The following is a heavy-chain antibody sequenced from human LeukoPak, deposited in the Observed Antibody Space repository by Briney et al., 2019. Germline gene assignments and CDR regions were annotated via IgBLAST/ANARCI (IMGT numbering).Heavy chain of an antibody. V-gene: IGHV3-23*01. CDR1: GFTFSSYA. CDR2: ISGSGGST. CDR3: ASDSPYYGMDV. D-gene: IGHD2-21*01. Sequence: GGSLRLSCAASGFTFSSYAMSWVRQAPGKGLEVSGISGSGGSTYYADSVKGRFTISRDNAKNTLYLQMSGLRVEDTAVYHCASDSPYYGMDVWGQGTTVTVSS. J-gene: IGHJ6*02.